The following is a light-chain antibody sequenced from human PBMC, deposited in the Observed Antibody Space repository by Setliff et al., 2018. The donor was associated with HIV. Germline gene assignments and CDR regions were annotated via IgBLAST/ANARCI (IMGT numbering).Light chain of an antibody. CDR3: VLYMGNGVSV. CDR1: SGSVSTGHF. J-gene: IGLJ3*02. V-gene: IGLV8-61*01. Sequence: QTVVTQEPSLSVSPGGTVTLTCGLRSGSVSTGHFPSWYQQTPGQTPRMLIYSTNTRSSGVPDRFSGSILGNRAALTITGAQADDECDYYCVLYMGNGVSVFGGGTKVTVL. CDR2: STN.